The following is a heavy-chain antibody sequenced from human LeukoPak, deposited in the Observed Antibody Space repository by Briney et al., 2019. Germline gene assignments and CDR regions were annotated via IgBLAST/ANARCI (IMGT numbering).Heavy chain of an antibody. Sequence: GGSLRLSCAAFGFTFSSYWMSWVRQAPGKGLEWVANIKQDGSEKYYVDSVKGRFTISRDNAKSSLYLQMNSLRAEDTAVYYCARDTRWGGEDFDYWGQGTLLTVSS. J-gene: IGHJ4*02. D-gene: IGHD2-2*01. CDR3: ARDTRWGGEDFDY. CDR1: GFTFSSYW. V-gene: IGHV3-7*04. CDR2: IKQDGSEK.